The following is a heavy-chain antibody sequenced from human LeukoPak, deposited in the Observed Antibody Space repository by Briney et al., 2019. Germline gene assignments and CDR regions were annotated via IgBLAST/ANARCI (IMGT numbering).Heavy chain of an antibody. J-gene: IGHJ3*02. D-gene: IGHD3-10*01. Sequence: GGSLRLSCAASGFTFDDYAMHWVRQAPGKGLEWVSGISWSSGSIGYADSVKGRFTISRDNAKNSLYLQMNSLRAGDTAVYYCARETLLGSYREVGAFDIWGQGTMVTVSS. CDR3: ARETLLGSYREVGAFDI. CDR2: ISWSSGSI. V-gene: IGHV3-9*01. CDR1: GFTFDDYA.